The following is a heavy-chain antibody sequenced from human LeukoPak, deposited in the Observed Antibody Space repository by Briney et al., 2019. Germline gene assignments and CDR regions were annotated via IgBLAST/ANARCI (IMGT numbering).Heavy chain of an antibody. CDR2: ISSSSSYT. CDR1: GFTFGDYY. CDR3: ARGLGINGLALDM. J-gene: IGHJ3*02. Sequence: GGSLRLSCAASGFTFGDYYMTWIRQAPGKGLEWVAYISSSSSYTNYADSVKGRFTISRDNAKNSLYLQMDSLRAEDTAVYYCARGLGINGLALDMWGQGTMVTVSS. D-gene: IGHD3-10*01. V-gene: IGHV3-11*05.